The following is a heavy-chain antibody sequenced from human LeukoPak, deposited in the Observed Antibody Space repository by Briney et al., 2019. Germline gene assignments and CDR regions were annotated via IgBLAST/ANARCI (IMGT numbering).Heavy chain of an antibody. CDR3: ARRLTQYDCFDP. Sequence: SQTFSLTCAISGDSVSSNSVTWNWIRQSPSRGLEWLGRTYYRSTWYNDYAVSVRGRLTVNPDTSKNQFSVHLNSVTPEDTAVYYCARRLTQYDCFDPWGQGILVTVSS. D-gene: IGHD2-2*01. CDR1: GDSVSSNSVT. CDR2: TYYRSTWYN. J-gene: IGHJ5*02. V-gene: IGHV6-1*01.